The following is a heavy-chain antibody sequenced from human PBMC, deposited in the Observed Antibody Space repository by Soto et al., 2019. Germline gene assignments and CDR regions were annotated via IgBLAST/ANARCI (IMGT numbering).Heavy chain of an antibody. V-gene: IGHV4-59*08. Sequence: SETLSLTCTVFGGSISNYYWSWIRQPPGKGLEWIGYIFYSGSTNYNPSLRSRVTISVDTSKNQFSLKLSSVTAADTAVYYCARRGNYNGDGVVDSWSQGTLVTVSS. CDR3: ARRGNYNGDGVVDS. D-gene: IGHD4-17*01. J-gene: IGHJ5*01. CDR2: IFYSGST. CDR1: GGSISNYY.